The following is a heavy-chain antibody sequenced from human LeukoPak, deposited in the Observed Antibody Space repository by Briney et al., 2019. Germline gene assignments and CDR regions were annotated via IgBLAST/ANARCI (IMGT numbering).Heavy chain of an antibody. V-gene: IGHV4-59*01. CDR2: IYYSGST. J-gene: IGHJ4*02. D-gene: IGHD3-10*01. Sequence: SGTLSLTCTVSGGSISSYYWSWIRQPPGKGLEWIGYIYYSGSTNYNPSLKSRVTISVDTSKNQFSLKLSSVTAADTAVYYCARVGRGRHIDYWGQGTLVTVSS. CDR1: GGSISSYY. CDR3: ARVGRGRHIDY.